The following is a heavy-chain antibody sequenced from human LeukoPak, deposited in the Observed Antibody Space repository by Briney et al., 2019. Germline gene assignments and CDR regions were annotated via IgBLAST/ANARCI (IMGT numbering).Heavy chain of an antibody. Sequence: ASVKVSCKASGYTFTSYDINWVRQATGQGLEWMGWMNPNSGNTGYAQKFQGRVTMTRNTSISTAYMELSSLRSEDTAVYYCARVAKHFRGGIYFMDVWGKGTTVTISS. V-gene: IGHV1-8*01. CDR1: GYTFTSYD. J-gene: IGHJ6*03. D-gene: IGHD3-10*01. CDR3: ARVAKHFRGGIYFMDV. CDR2: MNPNSGNT.